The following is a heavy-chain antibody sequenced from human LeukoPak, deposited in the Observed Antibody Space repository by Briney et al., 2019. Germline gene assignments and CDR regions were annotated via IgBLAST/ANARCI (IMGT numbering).Heavy chain of an antibody. CDR3: ASKVRGWSYGMDV. CDR1: GYTFTSYG. V-gene: IGHV1-18*01. Sequence: GASVKVSCKASGYTFTSYGISWVRQAPGQGPEWMGWISAYSTYNGNTNYAQKFQGRVTMTTDTSTSTAYMELSSLRSEDTAVYYCASKVRGWSYGMDVWGQGTTVTVSS. J-gene: IGHJ6*02. D-gene: IGHD3-10*01. CDR2: ISAYSTYNGNT.